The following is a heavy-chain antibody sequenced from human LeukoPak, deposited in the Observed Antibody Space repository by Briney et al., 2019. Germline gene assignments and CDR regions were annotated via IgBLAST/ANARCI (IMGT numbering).Heavy chain of an antibody. D-gene: IGHD6-13*01. V-gene: IGHV4-39*01. CDR1: GGSISSSSYY. CDR2: IYYSGST. Sequence: SSETLSLTCTVSGGSISSSSYYWGWLRQPPGKGLEWIGSIYYSGSTYYNPSLKSRVTIPVDTSKNQFSLKLSSVTAADTAVYYCASPRHGSSWYSFDYWGQGTLVTVSS. CDR3: ASPRHGSSWYSFDY. J-gene: IGHJ4*02.